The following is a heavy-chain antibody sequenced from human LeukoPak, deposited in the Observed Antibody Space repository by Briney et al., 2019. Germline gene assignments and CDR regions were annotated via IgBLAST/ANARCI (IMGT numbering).Heavy chain of an antibody. CDR3: ARLNSGYYSLELHYFDY. J-gene: IGHJ4*02. V-gene: IGHV4-39*01. D-gene: IGHD3-22*01. Sequence: SETLSLTCTVSGGSISSRTYYWGWIRQPPGKGLEWIVSIYYSGSTYYNPSLKSRVTISVDTSKNQFSLKLSSVTAADTAMYYCARLNSGYYSLELHYFDYWGQGTLVTVSS. CDR1: GGSISSRTYY. CDR2: IYYSGST.